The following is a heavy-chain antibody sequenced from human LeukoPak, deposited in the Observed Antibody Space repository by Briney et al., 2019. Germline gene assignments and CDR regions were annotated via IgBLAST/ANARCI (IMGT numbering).Heavy chain of an antibody. CDR1: GASIRSYY. CDR2: IYYTGSTNY. D-gene: IGHD5-24*01. V-gene: IGHV4-59*08. Sequence: SETLSLTCTVSGASIRSYYWSWIRQPPGKGLECIGYIYYTGSTNYNYNPSLKSRVTISVDTSKNQFSLKLSSVTAADTAVYYCARHGPRRDGYNYDYWGPGTPVTVSS. J-gene: IGHJ4*02. CDR3: ARHGPRRDGYNYDY.